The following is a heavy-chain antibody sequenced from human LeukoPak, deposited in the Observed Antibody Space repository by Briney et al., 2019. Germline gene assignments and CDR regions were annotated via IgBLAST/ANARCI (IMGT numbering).Heavy chain of an antibody. J-gene: IGHJ5*02. CDR2: ISGSGDST. V-gene: IGHV3-23*01. CDR3: AIGISGRVRGVIGDL. D-gene: IGHD3-10*01. Sequence: GGSLRLSCAASGFTFSAYAMTWVRQAPGKGLEWVSAISGSGDSTFYAHSVKGRFTISRDNSKNTLYLQMNSLRAEDTGVYYCAIGISGRVRGVIGDLWGRGTLVTVSS. CDR1: GFTFSAYA.